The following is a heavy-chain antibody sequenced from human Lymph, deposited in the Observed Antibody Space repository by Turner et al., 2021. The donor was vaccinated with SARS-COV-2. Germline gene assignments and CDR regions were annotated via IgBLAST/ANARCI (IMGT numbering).Heavy chain of an antibody. Sequence: QVQLQESGPGLVTPSETLSLTCTVSGCSVTISSYYWGWIRQPPGKGLEWIGNIYSSGSTYYNPSLKSRVTISVDTSKNQFSLKLSSVTAADTAVYYCARQGWLRGYFDYWSQGTLVTVSS. D-gene: IGHD5-18*01. CDR2: IYSSGST. CDR1: GCSVTISSYY. V-gene: IGHV4-39*01. CDR3: ARQGWLRGYFDY. J-gene: IGHJ4*02.